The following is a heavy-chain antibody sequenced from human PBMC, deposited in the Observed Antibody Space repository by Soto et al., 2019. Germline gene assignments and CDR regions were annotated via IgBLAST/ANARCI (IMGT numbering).Heavy chain of an antibody. Sequence: GGSLRLSCAASGFTFSSYGMHWVRQAPGKGLEWVAVISYDGSNKYYADSVKGRFTISRDNSKNTLYLQMNSLRAEDTAVYYCVNDSRRSALGYYGMDVWGQGTTVTVSS. D-gene: IGHD3-16*01. CDR1: GFTFSSYG. CDR2: ISYDGSNK. J-gene: IGHJ6*02. V-gene: IGHV3-30*18. CDR3: VNDSRRSALGYYGMDV.